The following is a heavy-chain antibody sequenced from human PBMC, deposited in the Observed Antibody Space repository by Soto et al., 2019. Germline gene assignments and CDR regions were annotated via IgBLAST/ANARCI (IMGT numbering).Heavy chain of an antibody. CDR3: ARTALYCSSTSCYHYYYYGMDV. V-gene: IGHV4-34*01. J-gene: IGHJ6*02. CDR1: GGSFSGYY. Sequence: SETLSLTCAVYGGSFSGYYWSWIRQPPGKGLEWIGEINHGGSTNYNPSLKSRVTISVDTSKNQFSLKLSSVTAADTAVYYCARTALYCSSTSCYHYYYYGMDVWGQGTTVTVSS. D-gene: IGHD2-2*01. CDR2: INHGGST.